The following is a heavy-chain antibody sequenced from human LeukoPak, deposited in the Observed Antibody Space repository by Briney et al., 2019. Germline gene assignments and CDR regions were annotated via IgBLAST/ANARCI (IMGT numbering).Heavy chain of an antibody. CDR2: IYYSGST. D-gene: IGHD2-2*01. CDR3: ARDWGYCSSTSCYPYNWFDP. J-gene: IGHJ5*02. CDR1: GGSISSGGYY. Sequence: SETLSLTCFVSGGSISSGGYYWSWIRQHPGKGLEWIGYIYYSGSTYYNPSLKSRVTISVDTSKNQFSLKLSSVTAADTAVYYCARDWGYCSSTSCYPYNWFDPWGQGTLVTVSS. V-gene: IGHV4-31*03.